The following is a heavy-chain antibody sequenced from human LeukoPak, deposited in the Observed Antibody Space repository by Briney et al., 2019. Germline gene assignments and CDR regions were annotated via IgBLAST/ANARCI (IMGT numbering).Heavy chain of an antibody. V-gene: IGHV4-59*01. CDR2: IYYSGST. CDR3: ARAYYYYYYMDV. J-gene: IGHJ6*03. Sequence: SETLSLTCTVSGGSISSYYWSWIRQPPGKGLEWIGYIYYSGSTNYNPSLKSRVTISVDTSKNQFSMKLSSVTAADTAVYYCARAYYYYYYMDVWGKGTTVTVSS. CDR1: GGSISSYY.